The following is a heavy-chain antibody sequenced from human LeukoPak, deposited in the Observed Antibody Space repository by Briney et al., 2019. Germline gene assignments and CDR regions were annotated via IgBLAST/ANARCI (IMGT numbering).Heavy chain of an antibody. J-gene: IGHJ6*02. CDR3: ARPIRGATSYYYYYGMDV. CDR1: GGTFSSYA. V-gene: IGHV1-69*13. Sequence: SVKVSCKASGGTFSSYAISWVRQAPGQGLEWMGGIIPIFGTANYAQRFQGRVTITADESTSTAYMELSSLRSEDTAVYYCARPIRGATSYYYYYGMDVWGQGTTVTVSS. CDR2: IIPIFGTA. D-gene: IGHD1-26*01.